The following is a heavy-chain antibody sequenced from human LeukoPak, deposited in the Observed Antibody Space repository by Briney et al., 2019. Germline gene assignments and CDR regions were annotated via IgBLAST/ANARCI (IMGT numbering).Heavy chain of an antibody. D-gene: IGHD3-3*01. CDR2: FDPEDGET. V-gene: IGHV1-24*01. CDR3: ASGGGRYYDFWSAQYYYYGMDV. Sequence: ASVKVSCKVSGYTLTELSMHWVRQAPGKGLEWMGGFDPEDGETIYAQKFQGRVTITRDTSASTAYMELSSLRSEDTAVYYCASGGGRYYDFWSAQYYYYGMDVWGQGTTVTVSS. J-gene: IGHJ6*02. CDR1: GYTLTELS.